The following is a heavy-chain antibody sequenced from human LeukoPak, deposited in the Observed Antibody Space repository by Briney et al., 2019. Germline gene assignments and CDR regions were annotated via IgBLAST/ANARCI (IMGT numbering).Heavy chain of an antibody. CDR1: AFTFNTYY. V-gene: IGHV3-74*01. Sequence: GGSLRLSCAASAFTFNTYYMHWVRQAPGKGLVWVTRINSDGTSTSYADSVKGRFSVSRDNAKNTLYLQMKSLRAEDTAVYYCARPTGHCSGGTCRRAHYYYGMDVWGQGTTVTVSS. CDR2: INSDGTST. D-gene: IGHD2-15*01. J-gene: IGHJ6*02. CDR3: ARPTGHCSGGTCRRAHYYYGMDV.